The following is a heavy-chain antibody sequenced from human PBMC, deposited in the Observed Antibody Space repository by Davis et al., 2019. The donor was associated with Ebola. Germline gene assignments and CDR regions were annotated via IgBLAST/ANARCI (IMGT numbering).Heavy chain of an antibody. Sequence: GGSLRLSCAASGFSFSRYAMGWVRQAPGKGLEWVSGISSSGGTTYYADSVKGRFTISRDNSQNTLDLQMNSLKTEDTAVYYCTSSPPTEEFDYWGQGTLVTVSS. CDR2: ISSSGGTT. D-gene: IGHD4-17*01. CDR1: GFSFSRYA. CDR3: TSSPPTEEFDY. J-gene: IGHJ4*02. V-gene: IGHV3-23*01.